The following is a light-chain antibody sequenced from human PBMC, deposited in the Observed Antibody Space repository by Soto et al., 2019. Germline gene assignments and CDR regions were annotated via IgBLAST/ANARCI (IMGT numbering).Light chain of an antibody. CDR3: QQYYGWPPMYT. J-gene: IGKJ2*01. CDR1: QSVSSN. Sequence: EIVMTQSPATLSVSPGETATLSCRASQSVSSNLLWYQQKPGQAPRLLIFSASTRATGVPARFSGSGSGTEFTLTISSLQSEDFALYYCQQYYGWPPMYTFGQGTKLQIK. V-gene: IGKV3-15*01. CDR2: SAS.